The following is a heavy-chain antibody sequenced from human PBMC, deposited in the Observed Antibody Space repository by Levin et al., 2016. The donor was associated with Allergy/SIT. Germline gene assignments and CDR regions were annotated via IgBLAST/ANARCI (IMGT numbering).Heavy chain of an antibody. V-gene: IGHV1-18*01. D-gene: IGHD3-3*01. CDR2: ISAYNGNT. CDR3: ARDVKDLYDFWSGYYY. Sequence: WVRQAPGQGLEWMGWISAYNGNTNYAQKLQGRVTMTTDTSTSTAYMELRSLRSDDTAVYYCARDVKDLYDFWSGYYYWGQGTLVTVSS. J-gene: IGHJ4*02.